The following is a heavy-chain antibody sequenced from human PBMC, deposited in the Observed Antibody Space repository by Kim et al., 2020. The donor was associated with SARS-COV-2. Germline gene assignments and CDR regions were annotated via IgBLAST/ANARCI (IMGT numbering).Heavy chain of an antibody. V-gene: IGHV4-34*01. CDR2: INHSGST. Sequence: SETLSLTCAVYGGSFSGYYWSWIRQPPGKGLEWIGEINHSGSTNYNPSLKSRVTISVDTSKNQFSLKLSSVTAADTAVYYCARSRSDIVVVVAAKRGGPIFDYWGQGTLVTVSS. D-gene: IGHD2-15*01. CDR1: GGSFSGYY. CDR3: ARSRSDIVVVVAAKRGGPIFDY. J-gene: IGHJ4*02.